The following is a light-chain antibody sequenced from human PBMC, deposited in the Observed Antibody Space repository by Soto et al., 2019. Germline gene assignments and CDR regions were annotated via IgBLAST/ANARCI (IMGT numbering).Light chain of an antibody. CDR1: RSVSSSY. J-gene: IGKJ4*01. CDR3: QQYGSSPS. V-gene: IGKV3-20*01. CDR2: GAS. Sequence: EIVLTQSPGTLALSPGARATLSCRASRSVSSSYLARYQQKPGQAPRLLIYGASSRATGIPDRFSGSGSGTDFTLTISRLEPEDFALYYCQQYGSSPSFGGGTKVEIK.